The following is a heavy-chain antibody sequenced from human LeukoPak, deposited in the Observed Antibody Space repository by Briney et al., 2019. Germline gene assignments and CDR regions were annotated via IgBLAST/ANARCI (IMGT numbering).Heavy chain of an antibody. Sequence: GRSLRLSCAASGFTFSNYAMHWVRQAPGKGLEWVAVISYDGSDKYYADSVKGRFTISRDNSENTLYLQMNSLRAEDTAVYYRAREPPNCSGGSCYTFDYWGQGTLVTVSS. V-gene: IGHV3-30*04. CDR1: GFTFSNYA. CDR2: ISYDGSDK. CDR3: AREPPNCSGGSCYTFDY. D-gene: IGHD2-15*01. J-gene: IGHJ4*02.